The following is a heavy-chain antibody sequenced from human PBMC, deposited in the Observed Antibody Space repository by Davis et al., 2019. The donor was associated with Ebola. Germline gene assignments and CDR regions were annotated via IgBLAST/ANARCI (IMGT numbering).Heavy chain of an antibody. D-gene: IGHD5-18*01. Sequence: ASVKVSCKASGYTFTGHQMHWVRQAPGQGLEWMGWIDPDTGGTSYAAKLQGRVTMTRDTSISTSYMELTGLGSDDTAVYYCTRDSSGYNYDWGQGTLVTVSS. CDR2: IDPDTGGT. CDR3: TRDSSGYNYD. CDR1: GYTFTGHQ. J-gene: IGHJ4*02. V-gene: IGHV1-2*02.